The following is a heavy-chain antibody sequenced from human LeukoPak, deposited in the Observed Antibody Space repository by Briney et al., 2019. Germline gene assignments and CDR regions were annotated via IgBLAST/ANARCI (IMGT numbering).Heavy chain of an antibody. D-gene: IGHD2-15*01. V-gene: IGHV4-31*03. CDR1: GGPISSGGYY. Sequence: LQTLSLTCNVSGGPISSGGYYWSWTRQHPRKGLEWIGYIYYSGSTYYNPSLKSRVTISVDTSKNQFSLKLSSVTAADTAVYYCARVLGSGPDYYYYYMDVWGKGTTVTVSS. J-gene: IGHJ6*03. CDR3: ARVLGSGPDYYYYYMDV. CDR2: IYYSGST.